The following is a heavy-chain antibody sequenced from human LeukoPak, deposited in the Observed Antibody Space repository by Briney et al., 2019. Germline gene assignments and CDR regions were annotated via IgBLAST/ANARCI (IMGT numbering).Heavy chain of an antibody. D-gene: IGHD6-6*01. Sequence: GGSLRLSCAASGFTFSSYSMNWVRQAPGKGLEWVSSISSSSSYIYYADSVKGRFTISRDNSKNTPYLQMNSLRAEDMAVYYCAKGIEEQLVLDYWGQGTLVTVSS. V-gene: IGHV3-21*04. J-gene: IGHJ4*02. CDR2: ISSSSSYI. CDR1: GFTFSSYS. CDR3: AKGIEEQLVLDY.